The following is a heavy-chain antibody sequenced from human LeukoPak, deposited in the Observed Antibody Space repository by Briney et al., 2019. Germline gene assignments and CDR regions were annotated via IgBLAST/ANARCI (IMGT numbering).Heavy chain of an antibody. CDR2: INPSGGST. CDR1: GYTFTSYY. V-gene: IGHV1-46*01. CDR3: ARDAHDHYDSSGYYYQD. J-gene: IGHJ4*02. D-gene: IGHD3-22*01. Sequence: VASVKVSCKASGYTFTSYYMHWVRQAPGQGLEWMGIINPSGGSTSYAQKFQGRVTMTRDTSTSTVYMELSSLRSEDTAVYYCARDAHDHYDSSGYYYQDWGQGTLVTVSS.